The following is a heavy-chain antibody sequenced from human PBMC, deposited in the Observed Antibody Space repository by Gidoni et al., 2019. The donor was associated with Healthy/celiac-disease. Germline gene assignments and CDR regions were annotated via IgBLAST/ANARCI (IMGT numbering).Heavy chain of an antibody. D-gene: IGHD2-15*01. Sequence: QVQLVQSGAEVKKPGASVQVSCQVSGYTLTELSMHWVRQAPGKGLEWMGGFDPEDGETIYAQKFQGRVTMTEDTSTDTAYMELSSLRSEDTAVYYCATEGPCSGGSCYSGLDYWGQGTLVTVSS. CDR2: FDPEDGET. V-gene: IGHV1-24*01. CDR1: GYTLTELS. CDR3: ATEGPCSGGSCYSGLDY. J-gene: IGHJ4*02.